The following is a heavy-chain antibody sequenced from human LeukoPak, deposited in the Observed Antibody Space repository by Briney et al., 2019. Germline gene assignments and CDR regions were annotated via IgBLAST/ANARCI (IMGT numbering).Heavy chain of an antibody. Sequence: SETLSLTCTVSGGSVSSGSYYWSWIRQPPGKGLEWIGYIYDSGSTYYNPSLKSRITISVDTSENRFSLKLSSVTATDTAVYYCARDCSGGSCYGAFDIWGQGTMVTVSS. J-gene: IGHJ3*02. D-gene: IGHD2-15*01. CDR1: GGSVSSGSYY. V-gene: IGHV4-30-4*08. CDR2: IYDSGST. CDR3: ARDCSGGSCYGAFDI.